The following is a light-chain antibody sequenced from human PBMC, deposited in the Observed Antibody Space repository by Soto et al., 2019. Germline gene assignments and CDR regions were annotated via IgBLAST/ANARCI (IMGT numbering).Light chain of an antibody. CDR2: QVS. CDR1: RSDVGNYNY. V-gene: IGLV2-14*01. J-gene: IGLJ1*01. Sequence: QSALTKPASVSGSPGQSITISCTGTRSDVGNYNYVSWYQQHPGKAPQLMIFQVSNRASGVSNRFSGSKSGDTASLTISGLQAEDEADYYCSSYTTSSTLYVFGTGTKVTVL. CDR3: SSYTTSSTLYV.